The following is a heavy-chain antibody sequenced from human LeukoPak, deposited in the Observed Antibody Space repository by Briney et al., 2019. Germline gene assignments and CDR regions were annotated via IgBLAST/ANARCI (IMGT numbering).Heavy chain of an antibody. J-gene: IGHJ4*02. Sequence: GGSLRLSCVASGFTFSSFWMNWVRQAPGKGLERVGTISTDGSEKYYVDSVKGRFTISRDNAKTSLYLQLNSLRADDTALYFCARGIVVVAGASDHFDYWGQGTLITVSS. CDR3: ARGIVVVAGASDHFDY. D-gene: IGHD2-15*01. V-gene: IGHV3-7*01. CDR2: ISTDGSEK. CDR1: GFTFSSFW.